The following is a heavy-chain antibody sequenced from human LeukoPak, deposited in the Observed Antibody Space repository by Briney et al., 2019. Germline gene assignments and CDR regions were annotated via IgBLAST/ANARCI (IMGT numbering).Heavy chain of an antibody. J-gene: IGHJ5*02. D-gene: IGHD2-2*01. Sequence: ASVKVSCKASGYTFTSYGISWVRQAPGQGLEWMGWISAYNGNTNYAQKLQGRVTMTTHTSTSTAYMELRSLRSDDTAVYYCARDRYCSITKCYNWFDPWGQRTLVTVSS. V-gene: IGHV1-18*01. CDR3: ARDRYCSITKCYNWFDP. CDR1: GYTFTSYG. CDR2: ISAYNGNT.